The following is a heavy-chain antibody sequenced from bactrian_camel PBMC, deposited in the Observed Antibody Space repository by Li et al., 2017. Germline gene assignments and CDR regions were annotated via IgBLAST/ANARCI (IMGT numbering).Heavy chain of an antibody. J-gene: IGHJ2*01. V-gene: IGHV3S9*01. CDR2: IDADGET. CDR1: VSSANDYC. Sequence: HVQLVESGGGSVQAGGSLRLSCAVSVSSANDYCLGWIRQVSGQEREGVASIDADGETSYADSVKGRFTVSRDNGKNSVYLQMDSLKLEDTAMYYCAANFGPYCSGPYLARRANFEGQG. D-gene: IGHD2*01.